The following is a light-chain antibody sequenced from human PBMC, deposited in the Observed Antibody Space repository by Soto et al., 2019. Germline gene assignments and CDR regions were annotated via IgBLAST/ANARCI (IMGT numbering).Light chain of an antibody. CDR3: QQYGGSPPIT. CDR2: GAS. CDR1: QSVSSRY. Sequence: EIVLTQSPGTLSLSPGERATLSCRASQSVSSRYLTWYQQKPGQAPRLLIYGASSRATGIPDRFSGSWSGTDFTLTISRLEPEDFAVYSCQQYGGSPPITFGQGTRLEIK. V-gene: IGKV3-20*01. J-gene: IGKJ5*01.